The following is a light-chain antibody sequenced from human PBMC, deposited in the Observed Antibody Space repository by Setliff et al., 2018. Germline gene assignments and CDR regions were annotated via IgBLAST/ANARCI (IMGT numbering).Light chain of an antibody. CDR3: SSYAGSSTLDV. CDR2: DVS. V-gene: IGLV2-14*03. Sequence: QSALTQPASVSGSPGQSITISCTGTSSDVGGYDYVSWYQQHPDKAPKLTIFDVSNRPSGVSNRFSGSKSGNTASLTISGLQAEDEADYYCSSYAGSSTLDVFGTGTKGTVL. CDR1: SSDVGGYDY. J-gene: IGLJ1*01.